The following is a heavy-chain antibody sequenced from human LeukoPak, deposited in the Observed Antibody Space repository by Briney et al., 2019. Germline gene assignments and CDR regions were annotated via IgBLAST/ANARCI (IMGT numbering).Heavy chain of an antibody. Sequence: SVQVSCKASGGTFSSYAISWVRQAPGQGLEWMGGIIPIFGTANYAQKFQGRVTITADESTSTAYMELSSLRSEDTAVYYYANMPTVTTTWFDPWGQGTLVTVSS. CDR1: GGTFSSYA. D-gene: IGHD4-17*01. CDR2: IIPIFGTA. CDR3: ANMPTVTTTWFDP. V-gene: IGHV1-69*13. J-gene: IGHJ5*02.